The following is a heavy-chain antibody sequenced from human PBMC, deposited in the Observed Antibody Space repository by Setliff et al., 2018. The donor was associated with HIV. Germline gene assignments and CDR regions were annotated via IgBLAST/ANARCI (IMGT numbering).Heavy chain of an antibody. J-gene: IGHJ3*02. D-gene: IGHD3-22*01. Sequence: PSETLSLTCTVSGGSISSHYWSWIRQPAGKGLEWIGRIYTSGNTNYNPSLKSRVTMSVDTSKNQFSLKLSSVTAADTAVYYCARWITTPTKGAFDIWGQGTAVTVSS. CDR2: IYTSGNT. CDR1: GGSISSHY. V-gene: IGHV4-4*07. CDR3: ARWITTPTKGAFDI.